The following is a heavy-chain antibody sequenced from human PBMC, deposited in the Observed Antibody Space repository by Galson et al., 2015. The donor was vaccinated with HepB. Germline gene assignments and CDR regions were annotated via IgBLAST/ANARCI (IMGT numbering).Heavy chain of an antibody. D-gene: IGHD6-19*01. CDR2: INPSGGST. CDR3: ARDLSGWLKAYYYYYGMDV. Sequence: SVKVSCKASGYTFTSYYMHWVRQAPGQGLEWMGIINPSGGSTSYAQKFQGRVTMTRDTSTSTVYMELSSLRSEDTAVYYCARDLSGWLKAYYYYYGMDVWGQGTTVTVSS. V-gene: IGHV1-46*01. J-gene: IGHJ6*02. CDR1: GYTFTSYY.